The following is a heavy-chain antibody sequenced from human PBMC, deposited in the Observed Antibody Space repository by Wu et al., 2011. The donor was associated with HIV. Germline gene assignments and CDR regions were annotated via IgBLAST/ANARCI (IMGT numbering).Heavy chain of an antibody. Sequence: QVQLVQSGAEVKKPGSSVKVYCKASGGTFSSYGISWVRQAPGQGLEWMGRIIPIFGTTNYAQKFQGRVTITADDSTSTVYMELSSLRSDDTAIYFCARGFGLGSYFDNWGQGTLVPVVL. CDR3: ARGFGLGSYFDN. CDR1: GGTFSSYG. CDR2: IIPIFGTT. V-gene: IGHV1-69*15. D-gene: IGHD3-10*01. J-gene: IGHJ4*02.